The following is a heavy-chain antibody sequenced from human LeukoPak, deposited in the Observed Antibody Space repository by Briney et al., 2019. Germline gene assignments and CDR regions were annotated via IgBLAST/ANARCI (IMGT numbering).Heavy chain of an antibody. CDR1: GFTFSSYS. Sequence: GGSLRLSCAASGFTFSSYSMNWVRQAPGKGLEWVSYISSSSYIYYADSVKGRFTISRDNAKNSLYLQMNSLRAEDTAVYYCARGKVGYCSSTSCSDADYWGQGTLVTVSS. CDR2: ISSSSYI. V-gene: IGHV3-21*01. J-gene: IGHJ4*02. D-gene: IGHD2-2*01. CDR3: ARGKVGYCSSTSCSDADY.